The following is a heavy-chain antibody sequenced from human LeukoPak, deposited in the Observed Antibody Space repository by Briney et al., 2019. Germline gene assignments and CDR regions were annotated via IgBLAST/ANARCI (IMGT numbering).Heavy chain of an antibody. D-gene: IGHD6-13*01. CDR2: ISAYNGNT. Sequence: ASVKVSCKASGYTFTSYGISWVRQAPGQGLEWMGWISAYNGNTNYAQKLQGRVTMTTDTSTSTAYMELRSLRSDDTAVYYCATGIAAAGTPHAEYFQHWGQGTLVTV. J-gene: IGHJ1*01. CDR3: ATGIAAAGTPHAEYFQH. CDR1: GYTFTSYG. V-gene: IGHV1-18*01.